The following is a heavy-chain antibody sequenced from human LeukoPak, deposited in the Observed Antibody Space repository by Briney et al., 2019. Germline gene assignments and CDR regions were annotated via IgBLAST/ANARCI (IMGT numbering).Heavy chain of an antibody. D-gene: IGHD6-19*01. Sequence: ASVTVSCKPSGYSFTTYGFSWMRQAPGQGLEWMGIIAYNGNTYYAQNLQGRVTITTHSSTNTAYMELRNLRSDDTAVYYCARYRSSWYLYDYWGQGTVVTVSS. CDR3: ARYRSSWYLYDY. CDR1: GYSFTTYG. V-gene: IGHV1-18*01. CDR2: IAYNGNT. J-gene: IGHJ4*02.